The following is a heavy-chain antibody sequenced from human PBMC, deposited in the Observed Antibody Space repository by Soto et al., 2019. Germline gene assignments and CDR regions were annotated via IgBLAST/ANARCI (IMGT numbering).Heavy chain of an antibody. V-gene: IGHV3-30-3*01. J-gene: IGHJ4*02. CDR2: ISYDGNTQ. CDR3: AKETNATAINF. CDR1: GFIFSGYA. D-gene: IGHD5-12*01. Sequence: QVQLVESGGGVVQPGRSLRLSCAASGFIFSGYAMHWVRQAPGKGLEWVAVISYDGNTQYYADSVKGRFTVSRDNSNNMRYVQMNNLGDEDTAMYYCAKETNATAINFWGQGTLVTVSS.